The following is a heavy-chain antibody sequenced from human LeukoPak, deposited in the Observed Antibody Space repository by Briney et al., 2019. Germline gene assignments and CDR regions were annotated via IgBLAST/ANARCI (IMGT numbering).Heavy chain of an antibody. CDR3: ARAKVLGLYNWFDP. Sequence: ASVKVSCKASGGTFSSYAISWVRQAPGQGLEWMGGIIPIFGTANYAQKFQGRVTITTDESTSTAYMELSSLRSEDTAVYYCARAKVLGLYNWFDPWGQGPLVTVSS. J-gene: IGHJ5*02. CDR2: IIPIFGTA. V-gene: IGHV1-69*05. CDR1: GGTFSSYA.